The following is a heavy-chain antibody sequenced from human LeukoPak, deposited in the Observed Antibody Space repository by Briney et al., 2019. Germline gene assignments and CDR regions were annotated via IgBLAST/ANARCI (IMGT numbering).Heavy chain of an antibody. CDR3: ARDLTDYYGSGSYYGYFDY. V-gene: IGHV4-4*07. D-gene: IGHD3-10*01. Sequence: YPSETLSLTCTVFGGSISSYYWSWIRQPAGKGLEWIGRIYTSGSTNYNPSLKSRVTMSVDTSKNQFSLKLSSVTAADTAVYYCARDLTDYYGSGSYYGYFDYWGQGTLVTVSS. J-gene: IGHJ4*02. CDR1: GGSISSYY. CDR2: IYTSGST.